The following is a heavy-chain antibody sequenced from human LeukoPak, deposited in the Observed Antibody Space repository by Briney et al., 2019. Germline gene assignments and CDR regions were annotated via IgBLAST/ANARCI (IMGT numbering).Heavy chain of an antibody. V-gene: IGHV3-21*01. D-gene: IGHD6-13*01. CDR2: ISSSRSNI. J-gene: IGHJ4*02. CDR1: GFTFSSYS. CDR3: ARDRGIGSSSWYPLDY. Sequence: GRSLRLSCAASGFTFSSYSMNWVRQAPGKGLEWVSSISSSRSNIYYADSVKGRFTISRDNAKNSLYLQMNSLRAEDTAVYYCARDRGIGSSSWYPLDYWGQGTLVTVSS.